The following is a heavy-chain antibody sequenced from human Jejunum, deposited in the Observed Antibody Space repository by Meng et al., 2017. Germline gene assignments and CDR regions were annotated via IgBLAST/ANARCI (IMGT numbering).Heavy chain of an antibody. CDR1: AFTFSGGW. CDR2: IQSKADGGTA. J-gene: IGHJ4*02. CDR3: AADLAGSGGGELEY. V-gene: IGHV3-15*01. D-gene: IGHD3-10*01. Sequence: EVELVEAGEVLLRPGGSFGSSAVSLAFTFSGGWITWVRQGRWNGLEWVGHIQSKADGGTADYAAPLKGRFTISRDDSKSTLYLQMNSLKTEDTAVYYCAADLAGSGGGELEYWGQGTLVTVSS.